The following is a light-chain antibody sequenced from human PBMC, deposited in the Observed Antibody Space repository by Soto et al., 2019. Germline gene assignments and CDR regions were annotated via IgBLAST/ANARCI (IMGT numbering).Light chain of an antibody. CDR1: ISDVGGYNY. J-gene: IGLJ1*01. Sequence: QSVLTQPPSASGAPGQSVTISCTGTISDVGGYNYVSWCQQHPGKAPKLMIYEVSKRPSGVPDRFSGSKSGNTASLTVSGLQAEDEADYYCCSYADSNNVFGTGTKVNVL. V-gene: IGLV2-8*01. CDR3: CSYADSNNV. CDR2: EVS.